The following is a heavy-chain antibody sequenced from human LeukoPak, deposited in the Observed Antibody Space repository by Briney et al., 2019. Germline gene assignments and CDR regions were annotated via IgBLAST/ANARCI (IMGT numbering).Heavy chain of an antibody. J-gene: IGHJ6*02. CDR1: GYTFTSYG. D-gene: IGHD3-22*01. CDR3: ARDLEVVINWYYYGMDV. V-gene: IGHV1-18*01. Sequence: ASVKVSCKASGYTFTSYGISWVRQAPGQGLEWMGWISAYNGNTNYAQKLQGRVTMTTDTSTSTAYMELRSLRSDDTAVYYCARDLEVVINWYYYGMDVWGQGTTVTVSS. CDR2: ISAYNGNT.